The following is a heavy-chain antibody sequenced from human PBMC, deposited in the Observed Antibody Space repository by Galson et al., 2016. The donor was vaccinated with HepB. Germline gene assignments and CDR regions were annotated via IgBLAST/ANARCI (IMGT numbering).Heavy chain of an antibody. J-gene: IGHJ4*02. CDR1: GFTFDDYG. V-gene: IGHV3-20*04. Sequence: SLRLSCAASGFTFDDYGLSWVRQAPGEGLEWVAGINWDGGSTGYADSVKGRFTISRDNAKNSLYLQMNSLRAEDTALYYCARGMSNDYGGSEDYWGQGTLVTVSS. CDR2: INWDGGST. D-gene: IGHD4-23*01. CDR3: ARGMSNDYGGSEDY.